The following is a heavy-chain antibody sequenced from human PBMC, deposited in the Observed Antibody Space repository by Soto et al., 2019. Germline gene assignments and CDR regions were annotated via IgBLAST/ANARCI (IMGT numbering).Heavy chain of an antibody. CDR1: GASISGFY. V-gene: IGHV4-4*07. J-gene: IGHJ5*01. D-gene: IGHD1-1*01. CDR2: IYATGTT. CDR3: VRDGTKTLRDWFDS. Sequence: SETLSLTCTVSGASISGFYWSWIRKSAGKGLEWIGRIYATGTTDYNPSLKSRVMMSVDTSKKQFSLKLRSVTAAHTAVYYCVRDGTKTLRDWFDSWGQGISVTVSS.